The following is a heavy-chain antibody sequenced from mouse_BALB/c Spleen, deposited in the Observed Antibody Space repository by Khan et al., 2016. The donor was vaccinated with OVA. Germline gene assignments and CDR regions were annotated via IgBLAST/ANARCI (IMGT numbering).Heavy chain of an antibody. CDR1: GYTFTAYW. V-gene: IGHV1-7*01. J-gene: IGHJ3*01. Sequence: QVQLQQSGAELAKPGASVKMSCKASGYTFTAYWVHWVKQRPGQGLEWIGYIDPSTDYTEYNQRFKDKATLTTAKSSSTAYMKQSSRKYEDSAVYYSERRGQYGIIAYWGKGTLVTVSA. CDR3: ERRGQYGIIAY. D-gene: IGHD2-1*01. CDR2: IDPSTDYT.